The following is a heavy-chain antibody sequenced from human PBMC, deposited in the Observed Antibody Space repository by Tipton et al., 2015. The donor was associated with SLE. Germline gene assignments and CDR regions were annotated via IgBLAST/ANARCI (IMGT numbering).Heavy chain of an antibody. CDR3: ATVRENLRGCDFFFDN. D-gene: IGHD2-21*02. J-gene: IGHJ4*02. V-gene: IGHV1-69*05. CDR1: GDTFTTYG. CDR2: TTPLFPRS. Sequence: QLVQSGAEVKRPGSSVKVSCRASGDTFTTYGLSWVRQAPGHGLEWMGGTTPLFPRSFYAQNFQGRLTITTHESANTAYMDLSSLTSDDTAVYYCATVRENLRGCDFFFDNWGQGTLVTVSS.